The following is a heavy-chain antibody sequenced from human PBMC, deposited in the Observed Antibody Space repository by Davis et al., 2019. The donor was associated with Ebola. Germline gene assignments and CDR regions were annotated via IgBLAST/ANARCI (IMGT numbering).Heavy chain of an antibody. V-gene: IGHV3-30-3*01. D-gene: IGHD3/OR15-3a*01. CDR3: VTLGMTGLGGQLLDAFDI. CDR1: GFTFSSYA. J-gene: IGHJ3*02. CDR2: ISDDGDTK. Sequence: PGGSLRLSCAASGFTFSSYAMHWVRQAPGKGLEWVALISDDGDTKYYADSVKGRFTIPRDSSKNTLNLQMDTLRPEDSAVYYCVTLGMTGLGGQLLDAFDIWGQGTMVTVSS.